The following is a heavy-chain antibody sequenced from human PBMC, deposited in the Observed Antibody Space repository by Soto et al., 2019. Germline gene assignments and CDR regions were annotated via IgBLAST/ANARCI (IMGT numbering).Heavy chain of an antibody. CDR1: GYTFTSYG. CDR3: ARDGNGSGSYYYYGMDV. V-gene: IGHV1-18*01. J-gene: IGHJ6*02. Sequence: ASVKVSCKASGYTFTSYGISWVRQAPGQGLKWMGWISAYNGNTNYAQKLQGRVTMTTDTSTSTAYMELRSLRSDDTAVYYCARDGNGSGSYYYYGMDVWGQGTTVTVSS. D-gene: IGHD3-10*01. CDR2: ISAYNGNT.